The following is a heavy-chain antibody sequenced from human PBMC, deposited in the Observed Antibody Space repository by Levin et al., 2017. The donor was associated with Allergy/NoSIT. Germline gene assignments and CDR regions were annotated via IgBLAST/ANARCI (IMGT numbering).Heavy chain of an antibody. CDR2: VYYSGST. CDR1: GASITTNDYY. CDR3: AIGHPQRQLDGYWFDP. D-gene: IGHD6-6*01. J-gene: IGHJ5*02. Sequence: SETLSLTCTVSGASITTNDYYWSWFRQPPGKGLEWIGIVYYSGSTYSNASLKNRVTMSKETSQNQFSLKLRSVTAADTGVYYCAIGHPQRQLDGYWFDPWGRGTLVTVSS. V-gene: IGHV4-39*07.